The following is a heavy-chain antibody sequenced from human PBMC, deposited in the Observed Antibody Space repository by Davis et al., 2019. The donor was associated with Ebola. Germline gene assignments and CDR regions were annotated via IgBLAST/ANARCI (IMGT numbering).Heavy chain of an antibody. CDR3: ARDGGYCSGGSCYSSP. Sequence: MPSETLSLTCTVSGGSIRSGDYYWGWIRQSPGKGLEWIGYIYYTGSTDYNPSLKSRVTISVDTSKNQFSLKLSSVTAADTAVYYCARDGGYCSGGSCYSSPWGQGTLVTVSS. CDR1: GGSIRSGDYY. J-gene: IGHJ5*02. D-gene: IGHD2-15*01. CDR2: IYYTGST. V-gene: IGHV4-30-4*01.